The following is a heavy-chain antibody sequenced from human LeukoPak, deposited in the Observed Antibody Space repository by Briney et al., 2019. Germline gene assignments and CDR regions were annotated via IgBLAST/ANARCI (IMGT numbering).Heavy chain of an antibody. CDR3: ARDAPTTVTTRGFDP. J-gene: IGHJ5*02. V-gene: IGHV4-39*02. CDR2: IYYSGST. D-gene: IGHD4-11*01. Sequence: SETLSLTCTVSGGSISSSSYYWGWIRQPPGKGLEWIGSIYYSGSTYYNPSLKSRVTISVDTSKNQFSLKLSSVTAADTAVYYCARDAPTTVTTRGFDPWGQGTLVTVSS. CDR1: GGSISSSSYY.